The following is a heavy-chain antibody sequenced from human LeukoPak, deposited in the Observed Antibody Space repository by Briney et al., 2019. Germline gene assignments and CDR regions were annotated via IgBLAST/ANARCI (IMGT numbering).Heavy chain of an antibody. CDR3: ARDPPVNYYYYGMDV. CDR2: ISAYNGNT. V-gene: IGHV1-18*01. J-gene: IGHJ6*02. CDR1: GYTFTSYG. Sequence: ASVKVSCKASGYTFTSYGISWVRQAPGQGLEWMGRISAYNGNTNYAQKLQGRVTMTTDTSTSTAYMELRSLRSDDTAVYYCARDPPVNYYYYGMDVWGQGTTVTVSS.